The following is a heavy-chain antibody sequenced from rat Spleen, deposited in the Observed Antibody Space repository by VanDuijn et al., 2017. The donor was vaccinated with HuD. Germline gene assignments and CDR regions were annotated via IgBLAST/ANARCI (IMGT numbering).Heavy chain of an antibody. CDR3: TRGGYFRY. Sequence: EVQLVESDGGLVQPGRSLKLSCAASGFTFSDYYMAWVRQAPTKGLEWVAIISYDGSRIYYRDSVRARFTISRDTAQNTLYLQMNSPTSEDTATYYCTRGGYFRYWGQGVMVTVSS. J-gene: IGHJ2*01. CDR2: ISYDGSRI. D-gene: IGHD2-5*01. CDR1: GFTFSDYY. V-gene: IGHV5-29*01.